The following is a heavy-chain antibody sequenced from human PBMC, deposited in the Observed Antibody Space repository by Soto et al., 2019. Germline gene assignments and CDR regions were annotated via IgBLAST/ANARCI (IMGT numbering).Heavy chain of an antibody. CDR2: IYSGGST. Sequence: GGSLRLSCAASGFTVSSNYMSWVRQAPGKGLEWVSVIYSGGSTYYADSVKGRFTISRDNSKNTLYLQMNSLRAEDTAVYYCVCLEFMTIDYWGQGTLVTVSS. J-gene: IGHJ4*02. CDR3: VCLEFMTIDY. D-gene: IGHD3-3*01. V-gene: IGHV3-53*01. CDR1: GFTVSSNY.